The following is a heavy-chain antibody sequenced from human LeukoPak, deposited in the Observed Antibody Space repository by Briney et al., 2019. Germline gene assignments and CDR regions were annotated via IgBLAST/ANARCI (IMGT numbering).Heavy chain of an antibody. CDR3: ARGGGRDPFNVAY. CDR2: IKPDGSAQ. Sequence: PGGSLRLSCAAPGFTFRNTWMSWVRQAPGRGLEWVANIKPDGSAQYYVDSVKGRFTISRDNAKNSLYLQMNSLRVEDTAVYYCARGGGRDPFNVAYWGQGTLVTVSS. CDR1: GFTFRNTW. J-gene: IGHJ4*02. D-gene: IGHD3-10*01. V-gene: IGHV3-7*04.